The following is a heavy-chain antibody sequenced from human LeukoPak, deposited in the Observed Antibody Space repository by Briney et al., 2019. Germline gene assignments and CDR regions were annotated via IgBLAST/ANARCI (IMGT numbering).Heavy chain of an antibody. Sequence: GGSLRLSCTASGFTFSYAWMNWVRQAPGKGLEWVSGITGSGGSTYYADSLKGRVTISRDNSKNTLYLQMNSLRAEDTAMYYCARARLWFGEFADVVPFDPWGQGTLVTVSS. CDR3: ARARLWFGEFADVVPFDP. CDR2: ITGSGGST. V-gene: IGHV3-23*01. CDR1: GFTFSYAW. J-gene: IGHJ5*02. D-gene: IGHD3-10*01.